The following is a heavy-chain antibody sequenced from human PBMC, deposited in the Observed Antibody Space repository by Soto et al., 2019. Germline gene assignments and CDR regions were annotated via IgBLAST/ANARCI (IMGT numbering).Heavy chain of an antibody. D-gene: IGHD3-3*01. CDR3: AKDLTSYDFWSGPYDMDV. Sequence: GGSLRLSCAASGFSFSNYAMSWVRQAPGKGLEWVSAISGTGGSTYHADSVKGRFTISRDNSKNTLYLQMDSLRAEDTAVYYCAKDLTSYDFWSGPYDMDVWGKGTTVTVSS. CDR1: GFSFSNYA. J-gene: IGHJ6*03. V-gene: IGHV3-23*01. CDR2: ISGTGGST.